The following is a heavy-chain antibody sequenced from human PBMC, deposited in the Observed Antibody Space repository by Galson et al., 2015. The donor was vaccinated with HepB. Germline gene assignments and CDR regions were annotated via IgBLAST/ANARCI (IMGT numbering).Heavy chain of an antibody. CDR3: AKKWVSERGVAGSLD. D-gene: IGHD6-19*01. Sequence: SLRLSCAASGFTFSIYPMSWVRQALGLGPEWVSGISDSGAVTLYTDSVKGRFTISRDNSKNTLYLQMNSLRAEDTAVYYCAKKWVSERGVAGSLDWGQGTLVTVSS. V-gene: IGHV3-23*01. CDR2: ISDSGAVT. CDR1: GFTFSIYP. J-gene: IGHJ4*02.